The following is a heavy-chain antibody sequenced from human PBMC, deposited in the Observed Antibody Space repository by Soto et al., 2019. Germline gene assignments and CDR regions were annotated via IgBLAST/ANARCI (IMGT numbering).Heavy chain of an antibody. D-gene: IGHD5-12*01. CDR3: ARHNGPYDPYSDY. V-gene: IGHV5-51*01. CDR2: IYPGDSDT. Sequence: RESLKISCKGSGYSFTSYWIGSVRQMPGKGLEWMGIIYPGDSDTRYSPSFQGQVTISADKSISTAYLQWSSLKASGTAMYYCARHNGPYDPYSDYWGQGTLATVSS. J-gene: IGHJ4*02. CDR1: GYSFTSYW.